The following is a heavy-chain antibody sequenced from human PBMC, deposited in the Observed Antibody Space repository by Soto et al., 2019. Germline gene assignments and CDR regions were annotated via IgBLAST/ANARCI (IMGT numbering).Heavy chain of an antibody. V-gene: IGHV3-23*01. D-gene: IGHD2-15*01. J-gene: IGHJ4*02. CDR2: IGSSAASA. CDR3: AKVRSTVVIGATDY. Sequence: EVHLLESGGSFVQPGGSLRLSFAASGFTFSTYAMSWVRQAPGKGLEWVSNIGSSAASANYIDSVKGRFTISRDNSNNKLYLQVNSLRAEDTAVYYCAKVRSTVVIGATDYWGQGTLVTVSS. CDR1: GFTFSTYA.